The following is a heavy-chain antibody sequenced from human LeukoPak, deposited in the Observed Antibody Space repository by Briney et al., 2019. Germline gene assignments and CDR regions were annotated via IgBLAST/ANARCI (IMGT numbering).Heavy chain of an antibody. CDR3: ATLTGYSSERFDY. J-gene: IGHJ4*02. CDR2: LTRTSSAT. CDR1: GFRFSSYD. V-gene: IGHV3-48*01. D-gene: IGHD6-19*01. Sequence: GGSLRLSCVGSGFRFSSYDMNWVRQAPGRGLEWLSYLTRTSSATWYADSVKGRFTIFRDNAKSSLYLQMNSLRVEDTAVYYCATLTGYSSERFDYWGQGTLVTVSS.